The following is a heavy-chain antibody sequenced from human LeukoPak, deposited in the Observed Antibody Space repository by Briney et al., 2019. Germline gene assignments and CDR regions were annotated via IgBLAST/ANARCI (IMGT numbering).Heavy chain of an antibody. CDR1: GFTFSSYA. V-gene: IGHV3-48*04. Sequence: GGSLRLSCAASGFTFSSYAMSWVRQAPGKGLEWVSYISSSSSTIYYADSVKGRFTISRDNAKNSLYLQMNSLRAEDTAVYYCARGALDPETVTNYFEYWAQGTLVTVSS. CDR2: ISSSSSTI. J-gene: IGHJ4*02. D-gene: IGHD4-17*01. CDR3: ARGALDPETVTNYFEY.